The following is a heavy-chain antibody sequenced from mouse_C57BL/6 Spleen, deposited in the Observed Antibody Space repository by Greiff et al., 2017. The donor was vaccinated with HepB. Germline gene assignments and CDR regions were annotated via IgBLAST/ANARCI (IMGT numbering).Heavy chain of an antibody. V-gene: IGHV1-82*01. Sequence: QVQLQQSGPELVKPGASVKISCKASGYAFSSSWMNWVKQRPGKGLEWIGRIYPGDGDTNYNGKFKGKATLTADKASSTAYMQLSSLTSEDSAVYFCARGVLRFYAMDYWGQGTSVTVSS. J-gene: IGHJ4*01. D-gene: IGHD1-1*01. CDR1: GYAFSSSW. CDR3: ARGVLRFYAMDY. CDR2: IYPGDGDT.